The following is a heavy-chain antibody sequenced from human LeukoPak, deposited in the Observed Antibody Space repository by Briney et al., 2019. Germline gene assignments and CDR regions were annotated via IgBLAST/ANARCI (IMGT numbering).Heavy chain of an antibody. CDR3: AGRYCSSTSCHYFDY. V-gene: IGHV1-8*01. CDR2: MNPNSGNT. J-gene: IGHJ4*02. CDR1: GYTFSSYD. D-gene: IGHD2-2*01. Sequence: GASVKVSCKASGYTFSSYDINWVRQATGQGLEWMGWMNPNSGNTGYAQKFQGRVTMTRNTSISTAYMDLSSLRSEDTAVYYCAGRYCSSTSCHYFDYWGQGTLVTVSS.